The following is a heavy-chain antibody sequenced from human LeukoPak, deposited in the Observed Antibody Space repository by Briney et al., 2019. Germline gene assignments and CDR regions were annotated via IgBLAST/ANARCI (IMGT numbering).Heavy chain of an antibody. CDR3: ARGPVGYSSSWCLDY. J-gene: IGHJ4*02. CDR2: INPSGGST. CDR1: GYTFTSYY. D-gene: IGHD6-13*01. V-gene: IGHV1-46*01. Sequence: ASVKVSCKASGYTFTSYYMHWVRQAPGQGLEWMGIINPSGGSTSYAQKFQGRVTMTRDTSTSTVYMELSSLSSEDTAVYYCARGPVGYSSSWCLDYWGQGTLVTVSS.